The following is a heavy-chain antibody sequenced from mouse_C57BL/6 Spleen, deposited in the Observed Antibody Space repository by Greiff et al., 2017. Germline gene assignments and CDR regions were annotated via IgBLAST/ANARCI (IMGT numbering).Heavy chain of an antibody. V-gene: IGHV3-6*01. CDR1: GYSITSGYY. Sequence: EVQLMESGPGLVKPSQSLSLTCSVTGYSITSGYYCNWIRQFPGNNLEWMCYISYDGSNNYNPTLKNRISITRDTSYNQFYLKLNTVTTEDTAAYYCARERGSDYFDYWGQGTTLTVSS. J-gene: IGHJ2*01. CDR3: ARERGSDYFDY. CDR2: ISYDGSN.